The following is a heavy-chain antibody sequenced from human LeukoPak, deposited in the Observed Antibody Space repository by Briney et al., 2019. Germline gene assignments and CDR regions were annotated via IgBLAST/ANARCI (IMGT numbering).Heavy chain of an antibody. CDR1: GFTFSSYG. Sequence: GGSLRLSCAASGFTFSSYGMHWVRQAPGKGLEWVAVISYDGSNKYYADSVKGRFTISRDNSKNTLYLQMNSLRAEDTAVYYCVKDRGDSSSWEFYFDYWGQGTLVTVSS. CDR2: ISYDGSNK. V-gene: IGHV3-30*18. J-gene: IGHJ4*02. D-gene: IGHD6-13*01. CDR3: VKDRGDSSSWEFYFDY.